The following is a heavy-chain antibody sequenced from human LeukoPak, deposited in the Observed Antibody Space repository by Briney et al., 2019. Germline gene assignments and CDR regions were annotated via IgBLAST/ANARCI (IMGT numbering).Heavy chain of an antibody. CDR1: GYTFTGYY. J-gene: IGHJ5*02. V-gene: IGHV1-2*02. CDR3: ARAFALGGAMVTSYWFDP. CDR2: INPNSGGT. Sequence: ASVKVSCKASGYTFTGYYMHWVRQAPGQGLEWMGWINPNSGGTNYAQKFQGRVTMTRDTSISTAYMELSRLRSDDTAVYYCARAFALGGAMVTSYWFDPWGQGTLVTISS. D-gene: IGHD5-18*01.